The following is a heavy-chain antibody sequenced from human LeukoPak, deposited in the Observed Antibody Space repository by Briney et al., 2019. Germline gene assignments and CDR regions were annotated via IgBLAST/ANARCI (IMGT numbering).Heavy chain of an antibody. CDR1: GGSISSGGYY. J-gene: IGHJ3*02. CDR2: IYYSGST. V-gene: IGHV4-31*03. CDR3: ARGTKRRDGSPAAIDI. D-gene: IGHD5-24*01. Sequence: SETLSLTCTVSGGSISSGGYYWSWIRQHPGKGLEWIGYIYYSGSTYYNPSLKSRVTISVDTSKNQFSLKLSSVTAADTAMYYCARGTKRRDGSPAAIDIWGQGTMVTVSS.